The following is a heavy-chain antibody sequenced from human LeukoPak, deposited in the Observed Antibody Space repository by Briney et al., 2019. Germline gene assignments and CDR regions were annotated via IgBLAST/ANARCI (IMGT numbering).Heavy chain of an antibody. J-gene: IGHJ3*02. D-gene: IGHD3-10*01. CDR3: AKSNGYGLVDI. Sequence: SETLSLTCAVYGGSFSGYFWSWIRQPPGKGLEWIGNIFYSGSTYYSPSLKSRVTISLDTSRNQFSLKLNSVTAADTAVYYCAKSNGYGLVDIWGQGTMVTVSS. V-gene: IGHV4-34*12. CDR2: IFYSGST. CDR1: GGSFSGYF.